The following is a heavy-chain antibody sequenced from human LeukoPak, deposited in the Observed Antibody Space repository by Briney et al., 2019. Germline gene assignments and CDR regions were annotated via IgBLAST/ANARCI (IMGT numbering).Heavy chain of an antibody. CDR3: ATRLILTGFDY. CDR1: GYTFTSNY. J-gene: IGHJ4*02. Sequence: ASVKVSCKASGYTFTSNYIHWVRQAPGRGLEWMGMIYPRDGSTSYAQKFQGRVTMTEDTSTDTAYMELSSLRSEDTAVYYCATRLILTGFDYWGQGTLVTVSS. V-gene: IGHV1-46*01. CDR2: IYPRDGST. D-gene: IGHD3-9*01.